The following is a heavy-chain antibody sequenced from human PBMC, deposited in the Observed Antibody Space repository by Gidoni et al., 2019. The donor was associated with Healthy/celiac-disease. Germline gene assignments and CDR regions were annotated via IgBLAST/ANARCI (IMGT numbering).Heavy chain of an antibody. V-gene: IGHV3-23*01. Sequence: EVPLLESGGGLVQPGGSLGLSCAASGFTFSSYAMSWVRQAPGKGLEWVSAISGSGGSTYYADSVKGRFTIARDNSKNTLYLQMNSLRAEDTAVYYCAKEMATIPLFDYWGQGTLVTVSS. J-gene: IGHJ4*02. CDR3: AKEMATIPLFDY. CDR1: GFTFSSYA. CDR2: ISGSGGST. D-gene: IGHD5-12*01.